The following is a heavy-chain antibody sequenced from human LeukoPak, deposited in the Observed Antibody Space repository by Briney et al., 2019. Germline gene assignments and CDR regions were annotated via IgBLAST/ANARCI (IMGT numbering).Heavy chain of an antibody. CDR3: ARAEVGVSGYFDY. CDR1: GYSFSGYY. V-gene: IGHV1-2*02. D-gene: IGHD1-26*01. J-gene: IGHJ4*02. CDR2: INPYSGDT. Sequence: ASVKVSRKASGYSFSGYYMHWVRQAPGQGLEWMGCINPYSGDTDYAQKFQGRVTMTRDTSITTAYMELSRLKSDDTAMYYCARAEVGVSGYFDYWGQGTLVTVSS.